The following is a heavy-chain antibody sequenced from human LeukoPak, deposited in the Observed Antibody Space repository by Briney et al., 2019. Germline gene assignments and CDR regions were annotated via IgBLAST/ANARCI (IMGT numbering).Heavy chain of an antibody. J-gene: IGHJ4*02. CDR2: ISWNSGSI. CDR1: GFTFDDYA. Sequence: GRSLRLSCAASGFTFDDYAMHWVRQAPGKGLEWVSGISWNSGSIGYADSVKGRFTISRDNAKNSLYLQMNSLRAEDMALYYCAKESGSYTYFDYWGQGTLVTVSS. CDR3: AKESGSYTYFDY. D-gene: IGHD1-26*01. V-gene: IGHV3-9*03.